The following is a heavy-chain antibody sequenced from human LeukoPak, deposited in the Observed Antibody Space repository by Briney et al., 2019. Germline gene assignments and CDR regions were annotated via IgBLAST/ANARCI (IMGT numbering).Heavy chain of an antibody. CDR3: ARTYSRESGYDFVFHY. J-gene: IGHJ4*02. CDR2: ISYDGKNI. D-gene: IGHD5-12*01. V-gene: IGHV3-33*01. CDR1: GFTFSSYG. Sequence: GGSLRLSCAASGFTFSSYGMHWVRQAPGKGLEWVAAISYDGKNIHYVDSVKGRFTISRDSSKSTVYLQMDSLRAEDTAVYYCARTYSRESGYDFVFHYWGQGTLVTVSS.